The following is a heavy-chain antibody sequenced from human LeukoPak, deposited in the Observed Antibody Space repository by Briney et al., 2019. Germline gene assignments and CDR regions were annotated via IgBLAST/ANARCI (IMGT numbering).Heavy chain of an antibody. CDR1: GFTFSSYS. V-gene: IGHV3-21*01. Sequence: GGSLRLSCAASGFTFSSYSMNWVRQAPGKGLEWVSSISSSSSYIYYADSVKGRFTISRDNAKNSLYLQMNSLRAEDTAVYYCAREKAYYYDSSGYQNSYFDYWGQGTLVTVSS. D-gene: IGHD3-22*01. CDR3: AREKAYYYDSSGYQNSYFDY. J-gene: IGHJ4*02. CDR2: ISSSSSYI.